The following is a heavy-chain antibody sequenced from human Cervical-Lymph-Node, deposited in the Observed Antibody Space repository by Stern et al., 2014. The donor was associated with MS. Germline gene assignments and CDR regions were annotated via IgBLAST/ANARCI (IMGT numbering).Heavy chain of an antibody. V-gene: IGHV2-5*02. Sequence: QITLKESGPALVKPTQSLTLTCTFSGFSLNTDGVAVGWIRQPPGKAPEWLAVILGVNKKKYSPPLQPRLSISMDTSKNQVVLNMANMDPLDIGTYDSAQRRPAFYFFDYWGQGILVPVSS. CDR1: GFSLNTDGVA. CDR3: AQRRPAFYFFDY. D-gene: IGHD3-10*01. CDR2: ILGVNKK. J-gene: IGHJ4*02.